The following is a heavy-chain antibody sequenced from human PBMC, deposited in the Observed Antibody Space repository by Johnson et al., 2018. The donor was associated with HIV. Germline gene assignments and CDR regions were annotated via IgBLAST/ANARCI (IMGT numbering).Heavy chain of an antibody. Sequence: QMQLVESGGGVVQPGRSLRLSCAASGFTFSSYAMHWVRQAPGKGLEWVAVISYDGSNKYYADSVKGRFTISRDNSKNTLYLQMNSLRAEETAVYYCARQKNSQGRWLQFDAFDIWGQGTMVTVSS. CDR1: GFTFSSYA. D-gene: IGHD5-24*01. CDR3: ARQKNSQGRWLQFDAFDI. CDR2: ISYDGSNK. V-gene: IGHV3-30-3*01. J-gene: IGHJ3*02.